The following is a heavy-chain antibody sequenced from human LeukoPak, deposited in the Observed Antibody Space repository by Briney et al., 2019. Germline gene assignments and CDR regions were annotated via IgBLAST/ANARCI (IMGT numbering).Heavy chain of an antibody. CDR2: ISSSGSTI. V-gene: IGHV3-11*04. Sequence: GGSLRLSCAASGFTFSDYYMSWIRQAPGKGLEWVSYISSSGSTIYYADSVKGRFTISRDNAKNSLYLQMNSLRAEDAAVYYCARVAVGATILGLYFDYWGQGTLVTVSS. CDR3: ARVAVGATILGLYFDY. J-gene: IGHJ4*02. D-gene: IGHD1-26*01. CDR1: GFTFSDYY.